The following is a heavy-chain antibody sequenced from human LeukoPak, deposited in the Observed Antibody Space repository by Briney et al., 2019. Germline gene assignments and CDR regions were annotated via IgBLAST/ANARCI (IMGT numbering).Heavy chain of an antibody. Sequence: PGGSLRLSCAASGFTFSSYAMHWVRQAPGKGLEWVAVISYDGSNKYYADSVKGRFTISRDNSKNTLYLQMNSLRAEDTAVYYCARGPLRRRHSSGWYFNYWGQGTLVTVSS. D-gene: IGHD6-19*01. V-gene: IGHV3-30-3*01. CDR3: ARGPLRRRHSSGWYFNY. CDR2: ISYDGSNK. CDR1: GFTFSSYA. J-gene: IGHJ4*02.